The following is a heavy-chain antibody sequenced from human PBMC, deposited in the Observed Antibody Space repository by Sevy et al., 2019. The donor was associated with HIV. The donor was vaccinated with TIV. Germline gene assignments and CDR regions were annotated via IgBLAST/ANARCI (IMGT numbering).Heavy chain of an antibody. CDR3: AREATYVFWSGYPNNWFDP. Sequence: GGSLRLSCAASGFTFSSYSMNWVRQAPGKGLEWVSSISSSSSYIYYADSVKGRFTISRDNAKNSLYLQMNSLRAEDTAVYYCAREATYVFWSGYPNNWFDPWGQGTLVTVSS. J-gene: IGHJ5*02. V-gene: IGHV3-21*01. CDR2: ISSSSSYI. D-gene: IGHD3-3*01. CDR1: GFTFSSYS.